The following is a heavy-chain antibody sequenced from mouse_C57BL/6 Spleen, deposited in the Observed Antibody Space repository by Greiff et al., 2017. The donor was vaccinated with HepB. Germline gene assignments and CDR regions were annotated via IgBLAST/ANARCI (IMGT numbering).Heavy chain of an antibody. CDR1: GFTFSSYA. D-gene: IGHD1-1*01. J-gene: IGHJ2*01. CDR3: ARAPYAYFDY. CDR2: ISDGGSYT. V-gene: IGHV5-4*01. Sequence: EVQLVESGGGLVKPGGSLKLSCAASGFTFSSYAMSWVRQTPEKRLEWVATISDGGSYTYYPDNVKGRFTISRDNAKNNLYLQMSHLKSEDTAMYYCARAPYAYFDYWGQGTTLTVSS.